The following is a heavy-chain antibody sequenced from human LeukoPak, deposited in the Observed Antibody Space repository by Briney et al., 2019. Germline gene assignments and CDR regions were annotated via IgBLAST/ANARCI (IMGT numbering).Heavy chain of an antibody. V-gene: IGHV1-69*04. CDR3: ARDSLIAVAGGMNAFDI. CDR2: IIPILGIA. J-gene: IGHJ3*02. CDR1: GGTFSSYA. Sequence: SVKVSCKASGGTFSSYAISWVRQAPGQGLEWMGRIIPILGIANYAQKFQGRVTITADKSTSTAYMELSSLRSEDTAVYYCARDSLIAVAGGMNAFDIWGQGTMVTVSS. D-gene: IGHD6-19*01.